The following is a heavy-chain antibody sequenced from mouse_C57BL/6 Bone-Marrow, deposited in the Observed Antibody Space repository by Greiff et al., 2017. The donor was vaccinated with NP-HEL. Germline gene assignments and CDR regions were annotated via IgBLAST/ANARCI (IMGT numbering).Heavy chain of an antibody. CDR3: ARSPFITTVVAEGYYAMDY. J-gene: IGHJ4*01. Sequence: QVQLQQSGPELVKPGASVKISCKASGYAFSSSWMNWVKQRPGKGLEWIGRIYPGDGDTNYNGKFKGKATLTADKSSSTAYMQLSSLTSEDSAVYFCARSPFITTVVAEGYYAMDYWGQGTSVTVSS. CDR1: GYAFSSSW. V-gene: IGHV1-82*01. CDR2: IYPGDGDT. D-gene: IGHD1-1*01.